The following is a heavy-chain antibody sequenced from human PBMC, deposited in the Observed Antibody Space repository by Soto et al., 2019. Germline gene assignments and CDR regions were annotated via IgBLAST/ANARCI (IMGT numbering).Heavy chain of an antibody. V-gene: IGHV1-46*01. D-gene: IGHD3-10*01. CDR1: GYTCTSYY. CDR3: ARDGGVGEWFGGWFAP. CDR2: INPTGGAT. Sequence: ASLMVSCKASGYTCTSYYMHWVRQAPGQGLEWMGIINPTGGATTYAQKFQGRVTMTRDTSTSTVYMDLSSLRSEDTAGYFCARDGGVGEWFGGWFAPWGQGTLVTVS. J-gene: IGHJ5*02.